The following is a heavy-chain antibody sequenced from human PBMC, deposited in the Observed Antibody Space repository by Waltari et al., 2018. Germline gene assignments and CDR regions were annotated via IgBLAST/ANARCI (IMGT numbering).Heavy chain of an antibody. Sequence: EVQLVESGGGLVQPGGSLRLSCAASGFTFSSYWMSWVRQAPGKVLEWVTNIRKDGREKYDGDSVKCRFTISRDNAKNSRYLQMNSLRAEDTAVYYCARESVLTLADYWGQGTLVTVSS. D-gene: IGHD3-9*01. CDR1: GFTFSSYW. J-gene: IGHJ4*02. V-gene: IGHV3-7*01. CDR2: IRKDGREK. CDR3: ARESVLTLADY.